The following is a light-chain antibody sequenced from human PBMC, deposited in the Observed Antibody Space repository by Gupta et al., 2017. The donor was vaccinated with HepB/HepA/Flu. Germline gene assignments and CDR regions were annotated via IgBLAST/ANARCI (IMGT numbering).Light chain of an antibody. CDR2: SAS. V-gene: IGKV1-6*01. Sequence: AIQMTQSPSSLSASVGDRVTITCRASQDIRNDLGWYQQKPGKPLKLLIYSASSLHNGVPSSFSGSGSGTDFTLTISSLQPEDFATYYCLQDYNYPWTFGQGTKVEIK. CDR1: QDIRND. J-gene: IGKJ1*01. CDR3: LQDYNYPWT.